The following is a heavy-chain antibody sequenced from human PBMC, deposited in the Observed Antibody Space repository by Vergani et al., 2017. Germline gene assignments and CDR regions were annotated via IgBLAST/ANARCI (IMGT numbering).Heavy chain of an antibody. V-gene: IGHV3-48*01. Sequence: EVQLVESGGGLVQPGGSLRLSCAASGFTFSSYSMNWVRQAPGKGLEWVSYISSSSSTIYYADSVKGRFTISRDNAKNSLYLQMNSLRAEDTAVYYCARGGDIVVVPAAIDYMDVWGKGTTVTVSS. CDR2: ISSSSSTI. CDR3: ARGGDIVVVPAAIDYMDV. D-gene: IGHD2-2*01. CDR1: GFTFSSYS. J-gene: IGHJ6*03.